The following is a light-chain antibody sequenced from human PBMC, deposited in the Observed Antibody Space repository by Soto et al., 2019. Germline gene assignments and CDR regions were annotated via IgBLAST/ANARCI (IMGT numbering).Light chain of an antibody. CDR3: SSYTRSNTYV. J-gene: IGLJ1*01. V-gene: IGLV2-14*01. CDR2: EVS. CDR1: SSDVGGYNY. Sequence: QSVLTQPASVSGSPGQSITISCTGTSSDVGGYNYVSWYQQHPGKAPKLIIYEVSNRPSGVSNRFSGSKSGNTASLTISGLQAEDEADYYCSSYTRSNTYVFGTGTKGAVL.